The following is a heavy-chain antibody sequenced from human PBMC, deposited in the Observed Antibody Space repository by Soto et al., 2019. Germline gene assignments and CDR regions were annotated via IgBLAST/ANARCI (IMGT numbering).Heavy chain of an antibody. V-gene: IGHV4-30-2*01. D-gene: IGHD3-10*01. CDR3: ARVFGFGGMDV. J-gene: IGHJ6*02. CDR1: GDTISTGGYS. Sequence: SETLSLTCGVSGDTISTGGYSWAWIRQPPGKALEWIGHTYHSGNPYYNPSLKSRVIISVDRSKNQFSLKVSSVTAADTAVYYCARVFGFGGMDVWGQGTTVTVSS. CDR2: TYHSGNP.